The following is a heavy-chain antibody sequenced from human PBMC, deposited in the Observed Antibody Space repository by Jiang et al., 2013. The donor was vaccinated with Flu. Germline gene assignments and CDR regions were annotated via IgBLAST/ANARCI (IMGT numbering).Heavy chain of an antibody. CDR2: ISYDGSNK. Sequence: VQLLESGGGVVQPGRSLRLSCAASGFTFSSYAMHWVRQAPGKGLEWVAVISYDGSNKYYADSVKGRFTISRDNSKNTLYLQMNSLRAEDTAVYYCARDVGEIYCSSTSCYVTYWGQGTL. V-gene: IGHV3-30-3*01. J-gene: IGHJ4*02. CDR1: GFTFSSYA. CDR3: ARDVGEIYCSSTSCYVTY. D-gene: IGHD2-2*01.